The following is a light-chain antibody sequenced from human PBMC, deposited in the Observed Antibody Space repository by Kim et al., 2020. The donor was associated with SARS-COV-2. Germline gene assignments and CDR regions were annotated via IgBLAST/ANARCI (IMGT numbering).Light chain of an antibody. CDR2: DVS. Sequence: GQSITISCTGTSSDVGGYNYVSWYQQHPGKAPKLMIYDVSKRPSWVSNRFSGSKSGNTASLTISGLQAEDEADYYCSSYTSSSTVVFGGGTQLTVL. CDR1: SSDVGGYNY. J-gene: IGLJ2*01. CDR3: SSYTSSSTVV. V-gene: IGLV2-14*04.